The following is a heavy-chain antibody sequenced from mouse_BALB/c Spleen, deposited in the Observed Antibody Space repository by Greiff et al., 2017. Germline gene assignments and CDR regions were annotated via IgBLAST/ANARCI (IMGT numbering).Heavy chain of an antibody. V-gene: IGHV14-3*02. CDR1: GFNIKDTY. CDR3: ARSGGNYYYAMDY. J-gene: IGHJ4*01. D-gene: IGHD2-1*01. CDR2: IDPANGNT. Sequence: VQLQQSGAELVKPGASVKLSCTASGFNIKDTYMHWVKQRPEQGLEWIGRIDPANGNTKYDPKFQGKATITADTSSNTAYLKLSSLTSEDTAVYYCARSGGNYYYAMDYWGQGTSVTVSS.